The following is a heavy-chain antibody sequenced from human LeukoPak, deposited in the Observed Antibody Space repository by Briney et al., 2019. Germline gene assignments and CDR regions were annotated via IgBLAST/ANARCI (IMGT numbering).Heavy chain of an antibody. CDR2: IYHSGST. CDR3: ASSREMATVWRAFDI. V-gene: IGHV4-4*02. J-gene: IGHJ3*02. CDR1: GGSISSSNW. D-gene: IGHD5-24*01. Sequence: SETLSLTCAVSGGSISSSNWWSWVRQPPGKGLEWIGEIYHSGSTNYNPSLKSRVTISVDKSKNQFSLKLHSVTAADTAVYHCASSREMATVWRAFDIWGQGTMVTVSS.